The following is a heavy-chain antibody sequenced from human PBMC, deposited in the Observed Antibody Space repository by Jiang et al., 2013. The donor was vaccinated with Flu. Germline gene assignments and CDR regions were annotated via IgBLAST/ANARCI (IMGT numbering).Heavy chain of an antibody. D-gene: IGHD6-13*01. V-gene: IGHV3-30-3*01. CDR1: GFTFSSYA. Sequence: VQLVESGGGVVQPGRSLRLSCAASGFTFSSYAMHWVRQAPGKGLEWVAVISYDGSNKYYADSVKGRFTISRDNSKNTLYLQMNSLRAEDTAVYYCARDRGSSWYYYYGMDVWGQGTT. J-gene: IGHJ6*02. CDR2: ISYDGSNK. CDR3: ARDRGSSWYYYYGMDV.